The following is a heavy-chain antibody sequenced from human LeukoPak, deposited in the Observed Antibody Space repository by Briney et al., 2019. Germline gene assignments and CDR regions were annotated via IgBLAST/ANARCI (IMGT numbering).Heavy chain of an antibody. CDR2: INWNGGST. J-gene: IGHJ4*02. D-gene: IGHD3-22*01. CDR1: GFTFDDYG. CDR3: ARVGHDSSGYYYAFDY. Sequence: PGGSLRLSCAASGFTFDDYGMSWVRQAPGKGLEWVSGINWNGGSTGYADSVKGRFTISRDNAKNFLYLQMNSLRAEDTALYYCARVGHDSSGYYYAFDYWGQGTLVTGSS. V-gene: IGHV3-20*04.